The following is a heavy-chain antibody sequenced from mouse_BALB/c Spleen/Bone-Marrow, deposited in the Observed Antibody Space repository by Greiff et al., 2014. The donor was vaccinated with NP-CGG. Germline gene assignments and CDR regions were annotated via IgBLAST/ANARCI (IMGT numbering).Heavy chain of an antibody. CDR3: VRHEVMITFAY. D-gene: IGHD2-4*01. CDR1: GFTFNTYA. J-gene: IGHJ3*01. CDR2: IRSKSNNYAT. V-gene: IGHV10-1*02. Sequence: EVKVVESGGGLVQPKGSLKLSCAASGFTFNTYAMNWVRQAPGKGLEWVARIRSKSNNYATYYADSVKDRFTISRDDSQSMLYLQMNNLKTEDTAMYYCVRHEVMITFAYWGQGTLVTVSA.